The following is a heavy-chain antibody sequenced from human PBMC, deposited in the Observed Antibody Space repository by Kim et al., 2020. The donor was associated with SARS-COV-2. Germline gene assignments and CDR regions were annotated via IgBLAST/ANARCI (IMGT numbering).Heavy chain of an antibody. CDR2: IYHSGST. CDR1: GYSISSGYY. V-gene: IGHV4-38-2*02. D-gene: IGHD4-17*01. Sequence: SETLSLTCTVSGYSISSGYYWGWIRQPPGKGLEWIGSIYHSGSTYYNPSLKSRVTISVDTSKNQFPLKLNSVTAADTAVYFCARDTTTLTTTDYWGQGTL. CDR3: ARDTTTLTTTDY. J-gene: IGHJ4*02.